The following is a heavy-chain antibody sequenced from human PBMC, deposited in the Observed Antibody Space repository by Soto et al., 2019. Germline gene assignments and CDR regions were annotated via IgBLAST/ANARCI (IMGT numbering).Heavy chain of an antibody. CDR3: ARHNYGSGSTYFDY. V-gene: IGHV4-39*01. CDR1: GGSISSSSYY. CDR2: IYYSGST. Sequence: SETLSLTCTVSGGSISSSSYYWGWIRQPPGKGLEWIGSIYYSGSTCYNPSLKSRVTISVDTSKNQFSLKLNSMTAADTAVYYCARHNYGSGSTYFDYWGQGTLVTVSS. J-gene: IGHJ4*02. D-gene: IGHD3-10*01.